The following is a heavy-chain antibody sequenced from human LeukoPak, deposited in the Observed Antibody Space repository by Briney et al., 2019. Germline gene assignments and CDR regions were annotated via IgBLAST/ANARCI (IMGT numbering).Heavy chain of an antibody. CDR2: ISGSGGST. CDR3: AKEAMVRGVIISPFDY. V-gene: IGHV3-23*01. D-gene: IGHD3-10*01. J-gene: IGHJ4*02. Sequence: GGSLRLSCAASGFTVSGNYMSWVRQAPGKGLEWVSAISGSGGSTYYADSVKGRSTISRDNSKNTLYLQMNSLRAEDTAVYYCAKEAMVRGVIISPFDYWGQGTLVTVSS. CDR1: GFTVSGNY.